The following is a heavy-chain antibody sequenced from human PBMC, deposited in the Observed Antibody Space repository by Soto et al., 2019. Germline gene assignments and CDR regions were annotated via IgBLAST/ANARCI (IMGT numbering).Heavy chain of an antibody. D-gene: IGHD4-17*01. V-gene: IGHV3-21*01. J-gene: IGHJ5*02. CDR3: AKELSTMTNNLFDP. CDR1: GFTFSSYS. CDR2: ISSSSSYI. Sequence: PGGSLRLSCAASGFTFSSYSMNWVRQAPGKGLEWVSSISSSSSYIYYADSVKGRFTISRDNSKNTLYLQMNSLRAEDTAVYYCAKELSTMTNNLFDPWGQGTLVTVSS.